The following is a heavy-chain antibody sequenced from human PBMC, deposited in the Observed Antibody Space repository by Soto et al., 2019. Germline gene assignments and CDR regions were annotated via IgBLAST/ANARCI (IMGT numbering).Heavy chain of an antibody. CDR2: MYWADYK. Sequence: SGPTLVNPTQTLTLTCTFSGFSLSTTGVGVGWIRQPPGKALEWLALMYWADYKRYSPSLKSRLTITKDTSKNQVVLTMTNMDPVDTATYYCARILLYYFDSSGHRIDYWGQGTLVTVSS. J-gene: IGHJ4*02. CDR1: GFSLSTTGVG. CDR3: ARILLYYFDSSGHRIDY. V-gene: IGHV2-5*02. D-gene: IGHD3-22*01.